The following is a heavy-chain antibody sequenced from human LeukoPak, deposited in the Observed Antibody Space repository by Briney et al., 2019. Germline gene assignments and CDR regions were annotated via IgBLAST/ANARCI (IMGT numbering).Heavy chain of an antibody. V-gene: IGHV4-59*01. CDR3: AREVGYCSGGSCYSYFDY. J-gene: IGHJ4*02. CDR1: GGSISSYY. CDR2: IYYSGST. D-gene: IGHD2-15*01. Sequence: SETLSLTCTVSGGSISSYYWSWIRQPPGKGLEWIGYIYYSGSTNYNASLTNRVTISVDTSKSQFSLKLSSVTAADTAVYYCAREVGYCSGGSCYSYFDYWGQGTLVTVSS.